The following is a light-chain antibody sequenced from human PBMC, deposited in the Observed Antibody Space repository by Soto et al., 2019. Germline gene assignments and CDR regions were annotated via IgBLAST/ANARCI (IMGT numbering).Light chain of an antibody. J-gene: IGLJ2*01. CDR3: QSYDSSLSGHVV. CDR1: SSNIGAGYD. V-gene: IGLV1-40*01. CDR2: GNS. Sequence: QPVLTQPPSVSGPPGQRVTISCTGSSSNIGAGYDVHWYQQLPGTAPKLLIYGNSNRPSGVPDRFSGSKSGTSASLAITGLQAEDEADYYCQSYDSSLSGHVVFGGGTKLTVL.